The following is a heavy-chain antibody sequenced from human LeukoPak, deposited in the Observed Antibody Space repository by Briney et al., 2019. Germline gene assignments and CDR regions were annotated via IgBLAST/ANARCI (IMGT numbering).Heavy chain of an antibody. CDR2: INAYKGNT. CDR3: ARWGLVAPGTSYYYYMDI. D-gene: IGHD2-2*01. V-gene: IGHV1-18*01. Sequence: GASVKVSCKASGYTFTSYGISWVRPAPGQGLWWMGWINAYKGNTYYAQNFQGGGTMTTDTSTSTAYMELGTLRSDDTAVYYCARWGLVAPGTSYYYYMDIWGKGATVTVSS. J-gene: IGHJ6*03. CDR1: GYTFTSYG.